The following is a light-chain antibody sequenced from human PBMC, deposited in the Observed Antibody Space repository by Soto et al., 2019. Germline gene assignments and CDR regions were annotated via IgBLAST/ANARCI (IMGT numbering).Light chain of an antibody. CDR3: SSYTGSSINTVV. J-gene: IGLJ2*01. V-gene: IGLV2-14*01. CDR2: EVS. CDR1: SSDVGKYNY. Sequence: QSVLTQPASVSGSPGQSITISCTGTSSDVGKYNYVSWYQQHPAKAPKLMIFEVSNRPSGVSNRCSGSKSGNPASLTISGLQAEDEAEYYCSSYTGSSINTVVFGGGTKLTVL.